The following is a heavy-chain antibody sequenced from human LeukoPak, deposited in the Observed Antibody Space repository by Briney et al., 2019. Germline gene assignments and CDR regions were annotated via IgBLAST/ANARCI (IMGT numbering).Heavy chain of an antibody. V-gene: IGHV3-48*03. J-gene: IGHJ4*02. CDR2: ISDSGSSI. Sequence: PGGSLRLSCAASGFTFSSYEMNWVRQAPGKGLEWVSYISDSGSSIYYADSVKGRLIISRDNAKNSLYLQMNSLRAEDTAVYYCARDNGYRSGWYYFDYWGQGTLVTVSS. D-gene: IGHD6-19*01. CDR1: GFTFSSYE. CDR3: ARDNGYRSGWYYFDY.